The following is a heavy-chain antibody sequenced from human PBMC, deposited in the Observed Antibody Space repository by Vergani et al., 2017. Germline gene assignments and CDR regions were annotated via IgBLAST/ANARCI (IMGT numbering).Heavy chain of an antibody. V-gene: IGHV4-34*01. Sequence: QVQLQQWGAGLLKPSETLSLTCAVYGGSFSGYYWSWIRQPPGKGLEWIGEINHSGSTNYNPSLKSRVTISVDTSKNQCSRKLSSVTAADMAVYYCARGPIAAARRPVYYMYVWGKGTTVTVSS. J-gene: IGHJ6*03. D-gene: IGHD6-13*01. CDR3: ARGPIAAARRPVYYMYV. CDR2: INHSGST. CDR1: GGSFSGYY.